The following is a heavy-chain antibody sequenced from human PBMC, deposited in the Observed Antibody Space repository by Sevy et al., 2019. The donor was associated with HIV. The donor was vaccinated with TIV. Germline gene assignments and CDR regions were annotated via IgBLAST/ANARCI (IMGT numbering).Heavy chain of an antibody. CDR1: GGSISNYF. D-gene: IGHD6-19*01. CDR2: TSYSGST. J-gene: IGHJ4*02. CDR3: ARGLAYYFDY. Sequence: SETLSLTCTVSGGSISNYFWSWIRQPPGKGLEWIGYTSYSGSTYYNPSLKSRVTISVDTSKNQFSLKLTSVTAADTAVYYCARGLAYYFDYWGQGTLVTVSS. V-gene: IGHV4-59*01.